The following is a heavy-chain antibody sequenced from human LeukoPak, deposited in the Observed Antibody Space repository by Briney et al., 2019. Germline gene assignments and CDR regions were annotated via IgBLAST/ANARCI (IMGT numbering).Heavy chain of an antibody. Sequence: SETLSLTCTVSGGSISSSSYYWGWIRQPPGKGLEWIGSIYYSGSTYYNPSLKSRVTISVDTSKNQFSLKLSSVTAADTAVYYCARVLHVEYSSGWSNYYYYYMDVWGKGTTVTVSS. CDR3: ARVLHVEYSSGWSNYYYYYMDV. V-gene: IGHV4-39*07. J-gene: IGHJ6*03. D-gene: IGHD6-19*01. CDR1: GGSISSSSYY. CDR2: IYYSGST.